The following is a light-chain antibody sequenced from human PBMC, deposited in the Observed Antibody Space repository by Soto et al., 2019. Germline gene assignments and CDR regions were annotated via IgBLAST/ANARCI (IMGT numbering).Light chain of an antibody. CDR3: QQYYSAPIT. J-gene: IGKJ5*01. Sequence: DFVMTQSPDSLAVSLGERATINCKSSQTVLYSSNNKNYLAWYQQKPGQPPKLLIYWASARKSGVPDRFSGSGSGTDFTLTISSRQAEDVAVYYCQQYYSAPITFGQGTRLEIK. V-gene: IGKV4-1*01. CDR2: WAS. CDR1: QTVLYSSNNKNY.